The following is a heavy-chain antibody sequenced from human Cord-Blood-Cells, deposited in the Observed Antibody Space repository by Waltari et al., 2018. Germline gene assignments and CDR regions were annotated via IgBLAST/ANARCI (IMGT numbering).Heavy chain of an antibody. CDR2: IYYSGST. D-gene: IGHD6-19*01. J-gene: IGHJ4*02. Sequence: QLQLQESGPGLVKPSETLSLTCTVSGGSISSSSSHWGWIRQPPGKGLEWIGSIYYSGSTYYNPSLKSRVTISVDTSKNQFSLKLSSVTAADTAVYYCASIAVAGLLFDYWGQGTLVTVSS. CDR1: GGSISSSSSH. CDR3: ASIAVAGLLFDY. V-gene: IGHV4-39*01.